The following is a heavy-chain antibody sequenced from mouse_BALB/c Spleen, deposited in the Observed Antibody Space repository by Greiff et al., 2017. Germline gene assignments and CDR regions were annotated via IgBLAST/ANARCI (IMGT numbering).Heavy chain of an antibody. CDR1: GFTFSSYG. CDR2: INSNGGST. J-gene: IGHJ4*01. V-gene: IGHV5-6-3*01. Sequence: EVKLMESGGGLVQPGGSLKLSCAASGFTFSSYGMSWVRQTPDKRLELVATINSNGGSTYYPDSVKGRFTISRDNAKNTLYLQMSSLKSEDTAMYYCARDGDFSFDYWGQGTSVTVSS. CDR3: ARDGDFSFDY.